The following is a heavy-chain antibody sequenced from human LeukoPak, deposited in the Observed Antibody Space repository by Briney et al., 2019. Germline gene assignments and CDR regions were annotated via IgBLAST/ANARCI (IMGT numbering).Heavy chain of an antibody. D-gene: IGHD1-26*01. V-gene: IGHV3-30*18. J-gene: IGHJ4*02. Sequence: PGGSLRLSCAASGFTFSSYGMHWVRQAPGKGLEWVAVISYDGSNKYYADSVKGRFTISRDNSKNTLYLQMNSLRAEDTAVYYCAKVPYSGSYYTAYFDYWGQGTLVTVSS. CDR2: ISYDGSNK. CDR1: GFTFSSYG. CDR3: AKVPYSGSYYTAYFDY.